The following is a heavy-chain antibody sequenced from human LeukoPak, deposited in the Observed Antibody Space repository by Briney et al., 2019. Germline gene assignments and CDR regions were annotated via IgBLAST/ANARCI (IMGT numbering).Heavy chain of an antibody. CDR1: GFTFSTYW. CDR2: INEDGTTI. D-gene: IGHD7-27*01. J-gene: IGHJ4*03. V-gene: IGHV3-74*01. Sequence: GGSLRLSCAASGFTFSTYWFHWVRQAPGQGLIWVSRINEDGTTINYADSVRGRFAISRDNAKNTLYLEMNSLRAEDTAVYYCARDLSGRDDYWGQGTTVTVSS. CDR3: ARDLSGRDDY.